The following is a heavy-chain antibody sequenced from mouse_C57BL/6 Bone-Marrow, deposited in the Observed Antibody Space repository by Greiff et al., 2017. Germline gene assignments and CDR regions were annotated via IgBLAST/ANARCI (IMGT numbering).Heavy chain of an antibody. V-gene: IGHV1-15*01. Sequence: VQLQQSGAELVRPGASVTLSCKASGYTFTDYEMHWVKQTPVHGLEWIGAIDPETGGTAYNQKFKGKAILTADKSSSTAYMERRSLTSEDAAVYYGTRRPLLFPHWYFDVWGTGTTVTVSS. CDR3: TRRPLLFPHWYFDV. CDR2: IDPETGGT. D-gene: IGHD2-10*01. J-gene: IGHJ1*03. CDR1: GYTFTDYE.